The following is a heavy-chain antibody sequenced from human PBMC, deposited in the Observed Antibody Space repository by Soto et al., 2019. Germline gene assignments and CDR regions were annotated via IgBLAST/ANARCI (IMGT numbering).Heavy chain of an antibody. CDR3: AKARHSTSWYGLEADF. J-gene: IGHJ4*02. Sequence: QVQLVESRGGVVQPGRSLRLSCAASGFIFSDYAMHWVRQAPGKGLEWVAVISYGGDNKYYADSVRGRFAISRDNLKNTLDLQMNSLNPEDTALYHCAKARHSTSWYGLEADFWGQGTLVTVSS. D-gene: IGHD6-13*01. V-gene: IGHV3-30*09. CDR1: GFIFSDYA. CDR2: ISYGGDNK.